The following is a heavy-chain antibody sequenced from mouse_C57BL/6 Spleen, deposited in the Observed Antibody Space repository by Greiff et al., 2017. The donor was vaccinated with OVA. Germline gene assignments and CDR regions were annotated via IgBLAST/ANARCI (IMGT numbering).Heavy chain of an antibody. Sequence: QVQLQQSDAELVKPGASVKISCKVSGYTFTDHTIHWMKQRPEQGLEWIGYIYPRDGSTKYNDKFKGKATLTADKSSSTAYMQLNSLTSEYSAVYFCARPIYGNYPAWFAYWGQGTLVTVSA. D-gene: IGHD2-1*01. V-gene: IGHV1-78*01. CDR2: IYPRDGST. CDR1: GYTFTDHT. CDR3: ARPIYGNYPAWFAY. J-gene: IGHJ3*01.